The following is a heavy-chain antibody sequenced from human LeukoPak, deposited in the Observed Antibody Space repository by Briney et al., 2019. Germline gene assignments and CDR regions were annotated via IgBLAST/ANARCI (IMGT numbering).Heavy chain of an antibody. CDR1: GYTFTSYY. J-gene: IGHJ6*03. D-gene: IGHD3-10*01. V-gene: IGHV1-46*01. CDR3: ATRGIGPDVILSNYYYLDV. CDR2: INPSGGST. Sequence: RASVKVSCKASGYTFTSYYMHWVRQAPGQGLEWMGIINPSGGSTSYAQKFQGRVTMTRDMSTSTVYMELSSLRSEDTAVYYCATRGIGPDVILSNYYYLDVWGKGTTVTISS.